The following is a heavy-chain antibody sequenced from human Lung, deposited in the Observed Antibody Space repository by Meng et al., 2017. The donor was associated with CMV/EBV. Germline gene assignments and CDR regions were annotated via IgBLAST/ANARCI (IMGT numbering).Heavy chain of an antibody. CDR1: GFTFSSYP. CDR2: IRYDGSNK. Sequence: GGSXRLXCAASGFTFSSYPMHWVRQAPGKGLEWVAFIRYDGSNKYYADSVKGRFTISRDNSKNTLYLQMNSLRAEDTAVYYCAKDRVAVVPAVDAFDIWGQGXMVTVSS. J-gene: IGHJ3*02. D-gene: IGHD2-2*01. CDR3: AKDRVAVVPAVDAFDI. V-gene: IGHV3-30*02.